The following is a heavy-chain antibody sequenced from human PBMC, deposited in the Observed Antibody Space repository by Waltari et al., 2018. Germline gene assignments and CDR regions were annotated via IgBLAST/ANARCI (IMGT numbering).Heavy chain of an antibody. CDR1: GFTFSSYS. D-gene: IGHD3-10*01. V-gene: IGHV3-21*01. J-gene: IGHJ4*02. Sequence: EVQLVESGGGLVKPGGSLRLSCAASGFTFSSYSMNWVRQAPGKGLEWFSSSSSSSSYIYYADSVKGRFTISRDNAKNSLYLQMNSLRAEDTAVYYCAGTLGIRGVNWGQGTLVTVSS. CDR3: AGTLGIRGVN. CDR2: SSSSSSYI.